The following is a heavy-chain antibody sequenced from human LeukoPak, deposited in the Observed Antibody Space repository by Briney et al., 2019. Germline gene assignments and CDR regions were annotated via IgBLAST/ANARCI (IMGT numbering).Heavy chain of an antibody. J-gene: IGHJ5*02. V-gene: IGHV3-23*01. CDR2: ISDSGDAT. CDR3: ASNPGRGDWFDP. CDR1: GFTLSSFA. Sequence: GGSLRLSCAASGFTLSSFAMSWVRQAPGKGLEWVSAISDSGDATHLADSVKGRFTISRDNSKNTLYLHMNSLRAEDTAAYYCASNPGRGDWFDPWGQGTLVTVSS. D-gene: IGHD3-10*01.